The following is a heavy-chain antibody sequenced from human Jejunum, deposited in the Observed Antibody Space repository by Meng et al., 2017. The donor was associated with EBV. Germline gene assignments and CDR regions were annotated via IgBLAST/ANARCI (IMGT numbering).Heavy chain of an antibody. D-gene: IGHD5-24*01. Sequence: QVKLGASGAEVKKPGASGKVSCKASGYDFINSGISWVRQAPGQGLEWMGWISVYRGNTNYAQRFQDRVTLTTNTSTSTVYMELRSLTSDDTAVYYCARDRSNSDYWGQGTLVTVSS. CDR2: ISVYRGNT. CDR3: ARDRSNSDY. J-gene: IGHJ4*02. V-gene: IGHV1-18*01. CDR1: GYDFINSG.